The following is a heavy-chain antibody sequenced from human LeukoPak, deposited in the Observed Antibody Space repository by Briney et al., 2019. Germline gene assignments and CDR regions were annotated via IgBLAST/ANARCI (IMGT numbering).Heavy chain of an antibody. CDR1: RFTFSSYG. D-gene: IGHD2-8*01. CDR3: AKDRCSNGVGCYYYYMDV. V-gene: IGHV3-30*02. Sequence: GGSLRLSCAASRFTFSSYGMHWVRQAPGKGLEWVAYVQYDGSNEQYAGSVKGRFSISRDSSKNILYLQMNSLRGEDTAVYYCAKDRCSNGVGCYYYYMDVWGKGTTVTISS. J-gene: IGHJ6*03. CDR2: VQYDGSNE.